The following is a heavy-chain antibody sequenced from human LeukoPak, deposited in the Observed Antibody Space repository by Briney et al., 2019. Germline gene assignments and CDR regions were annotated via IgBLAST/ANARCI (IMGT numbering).Heavy chain of an antibody. Sequence: KPSETLSLTCTVSGGSISSSSYYWGWIRQPPGKGLEWIGSIYYSGSTYYIPSLKSRVTITVDTSKNQFSLKLSSVTAADTTVYYCARSHIVAVTGFASDIWGQGTLVTVSS. V-gene: IGHV4-39*01. CDR2: IYYSGST. J-gene: IGHJ3*02. CDR1: GGSISSSSYY. CDR3: ARSHIVAVTGFASDI. D-gene: IGHD2-21*02.